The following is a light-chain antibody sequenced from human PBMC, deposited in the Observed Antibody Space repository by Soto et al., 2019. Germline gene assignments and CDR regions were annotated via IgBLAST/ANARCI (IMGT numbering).Light chain of an antibody. V-gene: IGKV1-5*01. CDR2: DAS. J-gene: IGKJ1*01. Sequence: EIQLTQSPSTLSASVGDRITITCRASQSISSWLAWYQQKPGKAPKLLIYDASRLETGVPSSFSGSGSGTGFTLTISSLQPDDFATYYCQQYDSYPWTFGQGTKVDIK. CDR1: QSISSW. CDR3: QQYDSYPWT.